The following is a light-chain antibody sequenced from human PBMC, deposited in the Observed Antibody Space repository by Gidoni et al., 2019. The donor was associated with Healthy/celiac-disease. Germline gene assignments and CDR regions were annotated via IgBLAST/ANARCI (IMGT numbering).Light chain of an antibody. J-gene: IGKJ3*01. Sequence: DIQMPQSPSSVSASVGSRVTITCRAIQGISRLLAWYQQKQGKAPKLLIYAASSLQSGVPSSFSGSVSGTDFTLTISSLQPEDFATYYCQQANSFLFTFGPGTKVDIK. V-gene: IGKV1-12*01. CDR3: QQANSFLFT. CDR1: QGISRL. CDR2: AAS.